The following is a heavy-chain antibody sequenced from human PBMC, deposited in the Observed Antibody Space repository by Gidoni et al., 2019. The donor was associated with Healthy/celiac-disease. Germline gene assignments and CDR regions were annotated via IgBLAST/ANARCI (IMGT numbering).Heavy chain of an antibody. D-gene: IGHD4-17*01. CDR2: ISYSGST. CDR3: ARAGYGPDY. V-gene: IGHV4-30-4*01. CDR1: GGSISSGDYY. J-gene: IGHJ4*02. Sequence: QVQLQESGPGLVKPSQTLSLTCTVSGGSISSGDYYGRWIRQPPGKGLEWIGYISYSGSTSYHPSLKSRVTISVHTSKNQFSLTLGSVTAADTAVYYCARAGYGPDYWGQGTLVTVSS.